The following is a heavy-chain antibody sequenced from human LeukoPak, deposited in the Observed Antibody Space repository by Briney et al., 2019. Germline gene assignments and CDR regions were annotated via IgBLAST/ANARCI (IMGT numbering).Heavy chain of an antibody. D-gene: IGHD2-15*01. CDR3: TRCSGGSCYNLGGAFDI. J-gene: IGHJ3*02. V-gene: IGHV3-73*01. CDR2: IRSKANSYAT. Sequence: GGSLRLSCAASGFTFSGSAMHWVRQASGKGLEWVGRIRSKANSYATAYAASVKGRFTISRDDSKNTAYLQMNSLKTEDTAVYYCTRCSGGSCYNLGGAFDIWGQGTMVTVSS. CDR1: GFTFSGSA.